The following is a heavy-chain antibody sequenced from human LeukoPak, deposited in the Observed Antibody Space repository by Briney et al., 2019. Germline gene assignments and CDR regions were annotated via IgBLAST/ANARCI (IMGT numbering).Heavy chain of an antibody. Sequence: SETLSLTCTVSGGSISSYYWSWIRQPPGKGLEWIGYIYYSGSTNYNPSLKSRVTISVDTSKNQFSLKLSSVTAADTAVYYCARHVHSSSWFDYWGQGTLVTVPS. J-gene: IGHJ4*02. CDR3: ARHVHSSSWFDY. V-gene: IGHV4-59*08. D-gene: IGHD6-13*01. CDR2: IYYSGST. CDR1: GGSISSYY.